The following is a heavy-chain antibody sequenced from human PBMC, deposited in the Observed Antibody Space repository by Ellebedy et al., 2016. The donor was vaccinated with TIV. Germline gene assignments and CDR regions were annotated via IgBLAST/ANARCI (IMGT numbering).Heavy chain of an antibody. CDR2: ISSSGSTI. CDR1: GFTFSDYY. J-gene: IGHJ4*02. V-gene: IGHV3-11*01. Sequence: GESLKISXAASGFTFSDYYMSWIRQAPGKGLEWVSYISSSGSTIYYADSVKGRFTISRDNAKNSLYLQMNSLRAEDTAVYYCARDGAQGATRNWGQGTLVTVSS. D-gene: IGHD1-26*01. CDR3: ARDGAQGATRN.